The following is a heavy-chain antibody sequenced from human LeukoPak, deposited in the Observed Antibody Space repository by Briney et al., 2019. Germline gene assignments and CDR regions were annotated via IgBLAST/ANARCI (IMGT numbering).Heavy chain of an antibody. CDR3: ARLKDDVTKLDY. J-gene: IGHJ4*02. CDR1: GFTFSTYW. Sequence: GGSLRLSCAASGFTFSTYWMSWVRQAPGKGLEWVANINQDGSQKRYVDSVQGRFTISRDNTKNSLFLQIKSLRGEDTAVYYCARLKDDVTKLDYWGQGTLVTVSS. V-gene: IGHV3-7*01. CDR2: INQDGSQK. D-gene: IGHD2-8*01.